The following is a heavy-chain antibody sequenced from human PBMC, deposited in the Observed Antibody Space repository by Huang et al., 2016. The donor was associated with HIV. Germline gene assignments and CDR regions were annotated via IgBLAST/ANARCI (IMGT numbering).Heavy chain of an antibody. CDR3: SPTGDDYFYYYMDV. J-gene: IGHJ6*03. Sequence: VESGGDAVQSGRSLRLSCRGSGFIFNDFAIDWFRQSQRKGLEWIGVVRSIAFGGASKSAPSVKDRFSVSRDEAKNVSFLQMENLQVDDTAVYYCSPTGDDYFYYYMDVWGNGTTVIVS. CDR2: VRSIAFGGAS. V-gene: IGHV3-49*03. CDR1: GFIFNDFA. D-gene: IGHD4-17*01.